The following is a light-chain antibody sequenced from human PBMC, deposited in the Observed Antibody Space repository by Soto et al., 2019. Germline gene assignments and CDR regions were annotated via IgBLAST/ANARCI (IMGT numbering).Light chain of an antibody. J-gene: IGLJ3*02. Sequence: QPVLTQPPSAAGSTVQRVSISCSGRRSNLGRNYVYCYQQLPGTVPKLLIQRNNERPSEGPDRFPGSKSGTSVSRAISGLRSEDEATYYCAAWDDPLNGHVCGVGTQLNVL. CDR3: AAWDDPLNGHV. CDR1: RSNLGRNY. CDR2: RNN. V-gene: IGLV1-47*01.